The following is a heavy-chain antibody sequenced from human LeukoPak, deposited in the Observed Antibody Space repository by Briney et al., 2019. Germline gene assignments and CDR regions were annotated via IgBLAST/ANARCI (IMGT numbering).Heavy chain of an antibody. CDR2: IFYSGST. J-gene: IGHJ5*02. CDR1: GGSISSSSYY. V-gene: IGHV4-39*01. D-gene: IGHD2-2*01. CDR3: ARRGPSRSTTSCSISRGTFGP. Sequence: SETLSLTCTVSGGSISSSSYYWDYIRQPPGKGLEWIGSIFYSGSTDYNPSLKSRVTISVDTSKNQFSLKLSSVTAADTAVYYCARRGPSRSTTSCSISRGTFGPWGQGTLVTVSS.